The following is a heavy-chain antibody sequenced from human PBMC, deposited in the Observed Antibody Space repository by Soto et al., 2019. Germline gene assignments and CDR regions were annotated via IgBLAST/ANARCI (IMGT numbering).Heavy chain of an antibody. CDR2: INPSGGIT. D-gene: IGHD1-26*01. Sequence: GASVKVSCKASGYTLTSYYLHWVRQAPGQGPEWMGIINPSGGITNDAQKFQDRVTMTSDTSTSTVYMELSSLRSEDTTVYYCARGITTTRYYYYYGMDVWGQGTTVTGSS. CDR3: ARGITTTRYYYYYGMDV. CDR1: GYTLTSYY. J-gene: IGHJ6*02. V-gene: IGHV1-46*01.